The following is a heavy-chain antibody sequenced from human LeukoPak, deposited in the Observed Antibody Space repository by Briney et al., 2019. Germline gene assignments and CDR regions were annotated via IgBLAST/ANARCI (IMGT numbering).Heavy chain of an antibody. Sequence: ASVKVSCKASGYTFTSYYMHWVRQAPGQGLEWMGLINPTGGSTGYAQKFQGRVTMTRDMSTSTVYMELSSLRSEDTAVYYCARDSRDYYGSGSYPYYYMDVWGKGTTVTVSS. CDR2: INPTGGST. J-gene: IGHJ6*03. CDR3: ARDSRDYYGSGSYPYYYMDV. D-gene: IGHD3-10*01. V-gene: IGHV1-46*01. CDR1: GYTFTSYY.